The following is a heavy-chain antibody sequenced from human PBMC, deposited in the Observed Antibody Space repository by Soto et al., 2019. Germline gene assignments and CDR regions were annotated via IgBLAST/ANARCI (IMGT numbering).Heavy chain of an antibody. V-gene: IGHV4-31*03. CDR1: GGSVSSGSYY. CDR2: IYYSGST. Sequence: SETLSLTCTVSGGSVSSGSYYWSWIRQHPGKGLEWIGYIYYSGSTYYNPSLKSRVSMSVDTSKNHFSLQLTSVTAADTAVYYCARVRVCSSANCYTGPFDPWGQGTLVTV. J-gene: IGHJ5*02. CDR3: ARVRVCSSANCYTGPFDP. D-gene: IGHD2-2*02.